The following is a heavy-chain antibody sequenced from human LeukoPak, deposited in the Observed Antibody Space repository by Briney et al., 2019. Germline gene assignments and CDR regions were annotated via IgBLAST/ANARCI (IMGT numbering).Heavy chain of an antibody. CDR1: GGTVSSYA. CDR3: ARGRYGGMDV. Sequence: EASVKVSCKSSGGTVSSYAIIWVRQAPGQGLEWMGGIIPIFGTANYAQKFQGRVTITADESTSTAYMELSSLRSEDTAVYYCARGRYGGMDVWGQGTTVTVSS. J-gene: IGHJ6*02. D-gene: IGHD1-1*01. CDR2: IIPIFGTA. V-gene: IGHV1-69*01.